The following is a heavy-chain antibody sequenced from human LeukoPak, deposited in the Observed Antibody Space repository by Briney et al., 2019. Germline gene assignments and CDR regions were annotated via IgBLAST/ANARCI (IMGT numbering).Heavy chain of an antibody. J-gene: IGHJ4*02. V-gene: IGHV4-59*02. CDR3: ASRKLGNDY. D-gene: IGHD7-27*01. CDR2: IYHTGST. CDR1: GGSVSDYY. Sequence: SETLSLTCTIPGGSVSDYYWSWIRQSPGKGLEWIGYIYHTGSTSYSPSLKSRVTISADTSQNQFSLKLSSVTAADTAVYYCASRKLGNDYWGQGTLVTVSS.